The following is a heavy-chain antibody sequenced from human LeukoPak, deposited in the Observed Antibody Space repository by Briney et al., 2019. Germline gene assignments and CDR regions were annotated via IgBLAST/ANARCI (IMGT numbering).Heavy chain of an antibody. V-gene: IGHV4-39*07. D-gene: IGHD3-9*01. CDR3: ARVRDYDILTGYWDP. J-gene: IGHJ5*02. Sequence: SETLSLTCTVSGGSISSSSYYWGWIRQPPGKGLEWIGSIYYSGSTYYSPSLKSRVTISVDTPKNQFSLKLSSVAAADTAVYYCARVRDYDILTGYWDPWGQGTLVTVSS. CDR2: IYYSGST. CDR1: GGSISSSSYY.